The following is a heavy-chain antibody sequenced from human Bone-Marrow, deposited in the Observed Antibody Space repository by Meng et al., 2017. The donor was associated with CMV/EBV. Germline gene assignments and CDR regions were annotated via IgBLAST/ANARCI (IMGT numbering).Heavy chain of an antibody. Sequence: SGPTLVKPTQTLTVTCTFSGFSLSTTGMRVSWVRQPPGKALEWLARIDWDDEGFYSTSLKTRLTISKDTSKNQVVLRMTNMDPVDTATYYCAHRRDSSSWYYFDYWGQGTLVTVSS. CDR2: IDWDDEG. D-gene: IGHD6-13*01. CDR1: GFSLSTTGMR. J-gene: IGHJ4*02. V-gene: IGHV2-70*12. CDR3: AHRRDSSSWYYFDY.